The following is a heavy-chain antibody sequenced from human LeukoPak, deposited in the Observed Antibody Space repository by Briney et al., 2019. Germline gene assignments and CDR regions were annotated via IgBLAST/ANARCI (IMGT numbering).Heavy chain of an antibody. CDR3: ARCPWQRDGQGAYYFDY. D-gene: IGHD5-12*01. CDR2: IIPVFNTA. CDR1: GGTFSSYA. Sequence: SVKVSCKASGGTFSSYAISWVRQAPGQGLEWMGGIIPVFNTADQAQKFQDRVTITADESTSTAYMELSSLRSGDTAVYYCARCPWQRDGQGAYYFDYWGQGTLVTVSS. V-gene: IGHV1-69*19. J-gene: IGHJ4*02.